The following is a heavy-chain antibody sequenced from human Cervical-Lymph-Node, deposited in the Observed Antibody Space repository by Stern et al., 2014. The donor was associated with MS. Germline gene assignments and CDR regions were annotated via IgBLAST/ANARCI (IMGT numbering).Heavy chain of an antibody. J-gene: IGHJ4*02. CDR2: IWYDGSNP. CDR3: ASAYSSSHYYFDY. CDR1: GFSFSRYA. Sequence: QVQLVQSGGGVVQPGRSLRLSCAASGFSFSRYAMHWVRQAPGQGLEWMALIWYDGSNPYYADSVTGRFTITRDNSKNTLYLQMNSLRAEDTAVYYCASAYSSSHYYFDYWGQGTLVTVSS. V-gene: IGHV3-33*01. D-gene: IGHD6-13*01.